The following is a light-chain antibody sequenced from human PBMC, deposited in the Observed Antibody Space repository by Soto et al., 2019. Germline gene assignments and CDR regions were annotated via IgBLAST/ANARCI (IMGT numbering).Light chain of an antibody. CDR2: GAS. CDR1: LSVSSSY. Sequence: EIVLTQSPGTLSLSPGERATLSCRASLSVSSSYLAWYQQKPGQAPRLLIYGASSRAPGIPDRFSGSGSGTDFTLTISRLEPEDFAVYYCQQYGSSRTFGQGTKV. J-gene: IGKJ1*01. V-gene: IGKV3-20*01. CDR3: QQYGSSRT.